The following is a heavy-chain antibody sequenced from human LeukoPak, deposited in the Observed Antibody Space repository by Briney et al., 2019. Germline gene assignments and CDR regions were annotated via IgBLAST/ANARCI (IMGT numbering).Heavy chain of an antibody. CDR3: ARGYYGSGSYSYLLGY. CDR1: GYTFTSYY. V-gene: IGHV1-2*02. CDR2: INPNSGGT. D-gene: IGHD3-10*01. J-gene: IGHJ4*02. Sequence: WASVKVSCKASGYTFTSYYMHWVRQAPGQGLEWMGWINPNSGGTNYAQKFQGRVTMTRDTSISTAYMELSRLRSDDTAVYYCARGYYGSGSYSYLLGYWGQGTLVTVSS.